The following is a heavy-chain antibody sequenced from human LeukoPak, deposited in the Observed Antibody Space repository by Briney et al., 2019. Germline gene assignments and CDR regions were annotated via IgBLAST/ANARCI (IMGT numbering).Heavy chain of an antibody. J-gene: IGHJ3*02. D-gene: IGHD3-22*01. CDR1: GFTLSSYE. V-gene: IGHV3-48*03. CDR2: ISSSGSTI. Sequence: PGGSLRLSCAASGFTLSSYEMNWVRQAPGKGLEWVSYISSSGSTIYYADSVKGRFTISRDNAKNSLFLQMNSLRAEDTAAYYCARGPFPYYYDSSGYRKRAFDIWGQGTMVTVSS. CDR3: ARGPFPYYYDSSGYRKRAFDI.